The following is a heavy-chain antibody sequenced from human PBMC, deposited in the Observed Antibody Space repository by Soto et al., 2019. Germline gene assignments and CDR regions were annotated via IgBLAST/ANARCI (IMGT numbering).Heavy chain of an antibody. CDR1: GFNFNDYG. CDR3: AKDMENGYNPYYYYGMDV. Sequence: EVQLVESGGALVQPGRSLRLSCAASGFNFNDYGMHWVRQAPGKGLEWVSSISWNSVSIGYADSVKGRFTISRDNAKTSLYLQMNSLRAEDTALYYCAKDMENGYNPYYYYGMDVWGQGTTVTVSS. V-gene: IGHV3-9*01. J-gene: IGHJ6*02. D-gene: IGHD3-10*01. CDR2: ISWNSVSI.